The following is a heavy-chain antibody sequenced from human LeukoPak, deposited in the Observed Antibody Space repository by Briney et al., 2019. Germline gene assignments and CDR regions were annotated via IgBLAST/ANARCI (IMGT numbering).Heavy chain of an antibody. CDR2: IYPGDSDT. V-gene: IGHV5-51*01. J-gene: IGHJ4*02. D-gene: IGHD2/OR15-2a*01. CDR1: GYTFTNYW. Sequence: GESLKIPCMGSGYTFTNYWIGWVRQMPGKGLEWMGIIYPGDSDTRYSPSFQGQVTISADRSINTAYLQWNSLKASDTAMYYCARRLTSMENFDYWGQETLVTVSS. CDR3: ARRLTSMENFDY.